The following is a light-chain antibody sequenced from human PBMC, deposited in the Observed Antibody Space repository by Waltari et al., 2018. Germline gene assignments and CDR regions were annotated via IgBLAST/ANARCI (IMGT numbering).Light chain of an antibody. CDR1: SSNIAQND. V-gene: IGLV1-51*01. CDR3: ATWDTTLSVVV. CDR2: DNN. Sequence: QSVLTQPPSVSAAPGQKVTISCSGRSSNIAQNDVSLSQQLPGTAPKVLIYDNNERPSGTPDRFSGAKSGTSATLDITGLQTGDEAHYYCATWDTTLSVVVFGGGTQLIVL. J-gene: IGLJ2*01.